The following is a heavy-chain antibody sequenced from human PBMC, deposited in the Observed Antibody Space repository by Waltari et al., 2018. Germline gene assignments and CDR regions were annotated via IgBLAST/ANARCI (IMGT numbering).Heavy chain of an antibody. CDR2: IKQDGSEK. CDR1: GFTFSSYW. CDR3: ARDLVVDPQRLDY. J-gene: IGHJ4*02. V-gene: IGHV3-7*01. Sequence: EVQLVESGGGLVQPGGSLSLSCAASGFTFSSYWLSWVPQAPGKGLEWVANIKQDGSEKYYVDSVKGRFTISRDNAKNSLYLQMNSLRAEDTAVYYCARDLVVDPQRLDYWGQGTLVTVSS. D-gene: IGHD3-22*01.